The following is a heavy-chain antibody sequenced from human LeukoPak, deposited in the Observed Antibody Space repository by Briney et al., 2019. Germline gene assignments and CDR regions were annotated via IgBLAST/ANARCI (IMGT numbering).Heavy chain of an antibody. CDR2: IYYSGST. CDR1: GGSVSSGSYY. J-gene: IGHJ4*02. D-gene: IGHD3-3*01. Sequence: TSETLSLTCTVSGGSVSSGSYYWSWIRQPPGKGLEWIGYIYYSGSTNYNPSLKSRVTISVDTPKNQFSLKLSSVTAADTAVYYCAGAYYDFWSGFFWGQGTLSPSPQ. CDR3: AGAYYDFWSGFF. V-gene: IGHV4-61*01.